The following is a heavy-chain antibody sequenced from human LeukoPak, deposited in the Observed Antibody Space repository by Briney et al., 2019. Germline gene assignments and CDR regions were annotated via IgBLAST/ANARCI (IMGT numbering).Heavy chain of an antibody. V-gene: IGHV4-61*01. CDR2: IYYSGST. CDR1: GCSFSSGSDY. J-gene: IGHJ4*02. D-gene: IGHD3-10*01. CDR3: ARHITMVRGVRADHFDY. Sequence: SETLSLTCTASGCSFSSGSDYWSRIPQPPGKGLEWIGYIYYSGSTNYNPSLKSRLTISVEASKNQFSLKLSSLTAADKAVYYCARHITMVRGVRADHFDYWGQGTLVTVSS.